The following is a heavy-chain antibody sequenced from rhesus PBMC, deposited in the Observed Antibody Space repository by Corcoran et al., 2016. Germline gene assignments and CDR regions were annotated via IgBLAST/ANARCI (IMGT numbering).Heavy chain of an antibody. CDR3: ASDDSGSFDY. V-gene: IGHV4-169*02. D-gene: IGHD6-25*01. Sequence: QVQLQESGPGLVKPSETLSVTCAVSGGSISSSYWSWIRQAPGKGLEWIGYIYGSGSSTNYNPSLKSRVTLSVDTSKNQLSLKLSSVTAADTAVYYCASDDSGSFDYWGQGVLVTVSS. CDR1: GGSISSSY. CDR2: IYGSGSST. J-gene: IGHJ4*01.